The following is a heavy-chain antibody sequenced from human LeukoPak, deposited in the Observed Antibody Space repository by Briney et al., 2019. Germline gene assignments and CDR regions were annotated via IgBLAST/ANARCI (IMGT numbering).Heavy chain of an antibody. J-gene: IGHJ4*02. CDR1: GYTFTGYY. CDR3: ARAIAAAGQFDY. Sequence: ASVKVSCKASGYTFTGYYMHWVRQAPGQGLEWMGWINPNSGGTNYAQKFQGRVTMTRDTSISTAYMELSRLRSDDTAVYYCARAIAAAGQFDYWGQGTLVTVSS. D-gene: IGHD6-13*01. V-gene: IGHV1-2*02. CDR2: INPNSGGT.